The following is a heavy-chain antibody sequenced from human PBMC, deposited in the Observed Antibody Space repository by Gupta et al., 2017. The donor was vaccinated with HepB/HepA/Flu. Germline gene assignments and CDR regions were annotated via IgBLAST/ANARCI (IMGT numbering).Heavy chain of an antibody. CDR1: GFTFAGQA. CDR3: AKDLTGTYSDYFDY. J-gene: IGHJ4*02. D-gene: IGHD1-26*01. Sequence: EVQLLESGGGLVQPGGSLRLSCAASGFTFAGQAISWVRQAPGQGLEWVSRISIRGDKTYYADSVKGRFTISRDNSKNTLFLQRNSLRAEDTALDYCAKDLTGTYSDYFDYWGQGTQVSVSS. CDR2: ISIRGDKT. V-gene: IGHV3-23*01.